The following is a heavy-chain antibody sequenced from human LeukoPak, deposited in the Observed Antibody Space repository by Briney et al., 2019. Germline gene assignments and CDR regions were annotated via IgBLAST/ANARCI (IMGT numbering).Heavy chain of an antibody. Sequence: ASVKVSGRASGYTFTAYYMHWVRQAPGQGPEWVGWIDPNSGATDYAQKFQGRVTMTRDTSISTVYMELSSLMSDDTAVYFCARVKGRYCTTDSCFYFDPWGQGTPVIVSS. CDR3: ARVKGRYCTTDSCFYFDP. CDR1: GYTFTAYY. J-gene: IGHJ5*02. D-gene: IGHD2-2*01. CDR2: IDPNSGAT. V-gene: IGHV1-2*02.